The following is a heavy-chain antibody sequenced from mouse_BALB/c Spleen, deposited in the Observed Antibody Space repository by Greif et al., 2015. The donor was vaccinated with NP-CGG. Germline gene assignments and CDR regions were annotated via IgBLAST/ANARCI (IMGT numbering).Heavy chain of an antibody. CDR3: ARAMITTGWYFDV. D-gene: IGHD2-4*01. CDR1: GFTFSSFG. V-gene: IGHV5-17*02. Sequence: EVKVVESGGGLVQPGGSRKLSCAASGFTFSSFGMHWVRQAPEKGLEWVAYIRSGSSTIYYADTVKGRFTISRDNPKNTLFLQMTSLRSEDTAMYYCARAMITTGWYFDVWGAGTTVTVSS. J-gene: IGHJ1*01. CDR2: IRSGSSTI.